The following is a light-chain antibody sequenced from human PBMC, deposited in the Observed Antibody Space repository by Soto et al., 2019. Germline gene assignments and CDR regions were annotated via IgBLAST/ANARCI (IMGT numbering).Light chain of an antibody. CDR1: QSVSSN. J-gene: IGKJ5*01. CDR2: GAS. Sequence: EIVMTQSPATLSVSPGERATLSCRASQSVSSNLAWYQQKPGQAPRLLIYGASTRATGIPSRFSGSGSGTEFTLTISSLHSEDFAVYYCQQYNNWPPRITFGQGTRLDIK. V-gene: IGKV3-15*01. CDR3: QQYNNWPPRIT.